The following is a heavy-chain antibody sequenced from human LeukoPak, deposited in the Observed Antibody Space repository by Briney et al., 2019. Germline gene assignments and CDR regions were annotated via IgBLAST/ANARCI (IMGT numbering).Heavy chain of an antibody. D-gene: IGHD5-24*01. CDR1: GGSISSYY. CDR3: ARVEGDGYNYWFDP. Sequence: SETLSLTCTVSGGSISSYYWSWIRQPPGKGLEWIGYIYYSGSTNYNPSLKSRVTISVDTSKNQFSLKLSSVTAADTAVYYCARVEGDGYNYWFDPWGQGTLVTVSS. CDR2: IYYSGST. V-gene: IGHV4-59*01. J-gene: IGHJ5*02.